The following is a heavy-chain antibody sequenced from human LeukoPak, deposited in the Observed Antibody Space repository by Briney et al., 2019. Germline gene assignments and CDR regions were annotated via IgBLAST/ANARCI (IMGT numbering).Heavy chain of an antibody. J-gene: IGHJ4*02. CDR2: ISYDGSNK. D-gene: IGHD6-19*01. CDR1: GFTFSSYA. Sequence: GGSLRLSCAASGFTFSSYAMHWVRQAPGKGLEWVAVISYDGSNKYYSDSVKGRFTISRDNSKNTLYLQMNSLRAEDTAVYYCARGGIAVAGLDYWGQGTLVTVSS. V-gene: IGHV3-30-3*01. CDR3: ARGGIAVAGLDY.